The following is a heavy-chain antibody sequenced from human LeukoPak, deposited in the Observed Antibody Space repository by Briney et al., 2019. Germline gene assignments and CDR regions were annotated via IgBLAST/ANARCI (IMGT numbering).Heavy chain of an antibody. V-gene: IGHV1-18*01. CDR2: VSTDNGVT. Sequence: ASVKVSCKASGYTFSSNGISWIRQAPGQGLEWMGWVSTDNGVTNYAQKFQDRVNMTTDTSTSTVYMEVRSLSSDDTAIYYCVRGVAYSFDSWGQGTLVTVSS. J-gene: IGHJ4*02. CDR1: GYTFSSNG. D-gene: IGHD3-16*01. CDR3: VRGVAYSFDS.